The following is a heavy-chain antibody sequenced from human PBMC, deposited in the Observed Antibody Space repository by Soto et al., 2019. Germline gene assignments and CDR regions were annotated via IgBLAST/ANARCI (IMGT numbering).Heavy chain of an antibody. V-gene: IGHV4-39*01. CDR2: IYYSGST. CDR1: GGSISSSSYY. CDR3: ARSKVDIVATDY. D-gene: IGHD5-12*01. J-gene: IGHJ4*02. Sequence: NPSETLSLTCTVSGGSISSSSYYWGWIRQPPGKGLEWIGSIYYSGSTYYNPSLKSRVTISVDTSKNQFSLKLSSVTAADTAVYYCARSKVDIVATDYWGQGTLVTVSS.